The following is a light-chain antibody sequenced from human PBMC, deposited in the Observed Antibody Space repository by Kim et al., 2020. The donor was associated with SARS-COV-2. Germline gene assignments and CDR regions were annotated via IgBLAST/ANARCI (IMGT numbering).Light chain of an antibody. V-gene: IGLV3-19*01. Sequence: SSELTQDPAVSVALGQTVRITCQGYSLRSYYASWYQQKPGQAPVLVIYGKNNRPSGIPDRFPGSSSGNTASLTITGAQAEDEADYYCNSRDSSGNHHVLFGGGTQLTVL. CDR2: GKN. CDR1: SLRSYY. CDR3: NSRDSSGNHHVL. J-gene: IGLJ2*01.